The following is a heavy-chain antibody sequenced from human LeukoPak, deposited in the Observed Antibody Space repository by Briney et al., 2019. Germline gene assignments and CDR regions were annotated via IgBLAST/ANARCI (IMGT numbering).Heavy chain of an antibody. J-gene: IGHJ4*02. CDR2: VFQSGNT. V-gene: IGHV4-59*01. CDR1: GGSISNYY. D-gene: IGHD3-22*01. CDR3: ARERYYYDSSGYYGYFDY. Sequence: SETLSLTCTVSGGSISNYYWSWIRQPPGKGLEWIGYVFQSGNTNYNPSPKSRVTISVDTSKNQFSLKLSSVSAADTAVYYCARERYYYDSSGYYGYFDYWGQGTLVTVSS.